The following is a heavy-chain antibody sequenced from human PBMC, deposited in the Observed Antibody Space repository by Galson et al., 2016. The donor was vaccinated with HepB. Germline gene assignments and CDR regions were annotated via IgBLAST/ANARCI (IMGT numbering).Heavy chain of an antibody. CDR2: VNWNSATI. Sequence: SLRLSCAASGFTFDDYAMHWVRQAPGKGLEWVSGVNWNSATIGYADSVKGRFTISRDNAKNSLYLQMNSLRAEDTALYYCAKGIWFGEYTCPFDYWGQGTLVTVSS. V-gene: IGHV3-9*01. CDR1: GFTFDDYA. D-gene: IGHD3-10*01. CDR3: AKGIWFGEYTCPFDY. J-gene: IGHJ4*02.